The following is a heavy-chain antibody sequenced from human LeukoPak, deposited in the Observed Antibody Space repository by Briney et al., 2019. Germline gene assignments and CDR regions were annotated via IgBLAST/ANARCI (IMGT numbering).Heavy chain of an antibody. J-gene: IGHJ6*02. CDR2: ISGSGSCT. CDR1: GFTSSSYA. CDR3: ATRSYYYGLDV. Sequence: PGGSLRLSCAASGFTSSSYAMSWVRQAPGKGLEWVSSISGSGSCTYYADSVKGRFTISRDNSKNTVYLQMNSLRAEDTAVYYCATRSYYYGLDVWGQGTTVTVSS. V-gene: IGHV3-23*01.